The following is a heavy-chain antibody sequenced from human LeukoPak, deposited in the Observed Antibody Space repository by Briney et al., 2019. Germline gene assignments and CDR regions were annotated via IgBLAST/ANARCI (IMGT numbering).Heavy chain of an antibody. CDR2: ISGSGGST. CDR1: GFTFSSYA. Sequence: GGSLRLSCAASGFTFSSYAMSWVRQAPGKGLEWVSAISGSGGSTYYADSVKGRFTISRDNSKNTLYLQMNSLRAEDTAVYYCAKDKLGATVFDWGAVSFYFDYWGQGTLVTVSS. V-gene: IGHV3-23*01. CDR3: AKDKLGATVFDWGAVSFYFDY. J-gene: IGHJ4*02. D-gene: IGHD7-27*01.